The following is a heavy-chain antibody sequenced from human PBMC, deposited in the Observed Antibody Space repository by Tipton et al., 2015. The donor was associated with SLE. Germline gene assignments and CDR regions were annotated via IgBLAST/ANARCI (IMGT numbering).Heavy chain of an antibody. CDR2: IKEDGSEK. CDR1: GLTFSDYS. J-gene: IGHJ4*02. V-gene: IGHV3-7*01. CDR3: ARGKYYFDY. Sequence: SLRLSCAASGLTFSDYSMNWVRQAPGKGLEWVANIKEDGSEKHYVDSVKDRLTISRDNAKNSLYLQMNSLRAEDTAVYYCARGKYYFDYWGQGALVTVSS.